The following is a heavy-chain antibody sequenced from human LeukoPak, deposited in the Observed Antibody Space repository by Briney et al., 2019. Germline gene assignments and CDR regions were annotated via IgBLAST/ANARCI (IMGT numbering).Heavy chain of an antibody. V-gene: IGHV1-24*01. CDR3: ATEGLQGQWVY. CDR1: GYTFTSYY. D-gene: IGHD4-11*01. Sequence: ASVKVSCKASGYTFTSYYMHWVRQAPGQGLEWMGGFDPEDGETIYAQKFQGRVTMTEDTSTDTAYMELSSLRSEDTAVYYCATEGLQGQWVYWGQGTLVTVSS. J-gene: IGHJ4*02. CDR2: FDPEDGET.